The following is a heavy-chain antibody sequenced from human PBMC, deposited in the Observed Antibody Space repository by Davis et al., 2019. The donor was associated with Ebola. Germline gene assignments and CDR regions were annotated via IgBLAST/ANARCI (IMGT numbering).Heavy chain of an antibody. Sequence: MPSETLSLTCTVSGDSMSPYYWSWIRQSPGKGLEWIGHIYHSGSTNCNPSLKSRVTISVDTSKNQFSLKLSSVTAADTAVYYCARGSGSWYYYNILFWGQGTTVTVSS. CDR3: ARGSGSWYYYNILF. CDR2: IYHSGST. V-gene: IGHV4-59*12. D-gene: IGHD6-13*01. J-gene: IGHJ6*02. CDR1: GDSMSPYY.